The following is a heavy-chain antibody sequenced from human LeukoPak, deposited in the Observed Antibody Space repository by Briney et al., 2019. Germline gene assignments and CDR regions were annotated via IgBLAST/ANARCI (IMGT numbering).Heavy chain of an antibody. CDR3: ARHDSSSVFRWKYYFDY. J-gene: IGHJ4*02. V-gene: IGHV4-39*01. CDR2: IYYSGST. Sequence: SETLSLTCTVSGGSISSSSYYWGWIRQPPGKGLEWIGSIYYSGSTYYNPSLKSRVTISVDTSKNQFSLKLSSVTAADTAVYYCARHDSSSVFRWKYYFDYWGQGTLVTVSS. CDR1: GGSISSSSYY. D-gene: IGHD6-6*01.